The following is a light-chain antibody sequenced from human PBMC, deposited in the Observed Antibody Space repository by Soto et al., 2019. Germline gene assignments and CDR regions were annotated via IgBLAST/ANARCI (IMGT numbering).Light chain of an antibody. CDR3: QQYGSSRVT. Sequence: EIVLTQSPGTLSLSPGERATLSCRASQSVSSSYLAWYQQKPGQAPRLLIYGASSRATGIPDRFSGSGSGTDLTLTISRLEPEDFALYYCQQYGSSRVTFGQGTKVEIK. J-gene: IGKJ1*01. CDR2: GAS. V-gene: IGKV3-20*01. CDR1: QSVSSSY.